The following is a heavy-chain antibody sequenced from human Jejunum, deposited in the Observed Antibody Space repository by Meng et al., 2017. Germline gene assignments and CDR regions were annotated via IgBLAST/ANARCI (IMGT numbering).Heavy chain of an antibody. Sequence: GESLKISCAASGFTLSSYWMSWVRQAPGKGLEWVANIKQDGSDTYYVGSVKGRFSSSRDNAKNSLYLQMNSLRAEDTALYFCARGGRDGTYDHWGQGTLVTVSS. J-gene: IGHJ4*02. CDR3: ARGGRDGTYDH. D-gene: IGHD1-26*01. V-gene: IGHV3-7*01. CDR2: IKQDGSDT. CDR1: GFTLSSYW.